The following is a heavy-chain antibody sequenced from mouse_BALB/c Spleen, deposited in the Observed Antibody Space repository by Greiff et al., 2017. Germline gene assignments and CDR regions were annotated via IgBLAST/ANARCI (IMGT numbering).Heavy chain of an antibody. CDR3: ARQGGSSYGDYAMDY. CDR2: ISNGGGST. Sequence: EVKLVESGGGLVQPGGSLKLSCAASGFTFSSYTMSWVRQTPEKRLEWVAYISNGGGSTYYPDTVKGRFTISRDNAKNTLYLQMSSLKSEDTAMYYCARQGGSSYGDYAMDYWGQGTSVTVSS. J-gene: IGHJ4*01. V-gene: IGHV5-12-2*01. CDR1: GFTFSSYT. D-gene: IGHD1-1*01.